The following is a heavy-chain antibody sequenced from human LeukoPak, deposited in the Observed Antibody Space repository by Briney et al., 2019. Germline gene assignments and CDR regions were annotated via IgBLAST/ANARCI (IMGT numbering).Heavy chain of an antibody. D-gene: IGHD1-26*01. CDR1: GFTVSSNY. CDR3: ARTIVGASVYDAFDI. J-gene: IGHJ3*02. CDR2: IYSDGSA. V-gene: IGHV3-53*01. Sequence: GGSLRLSCAASGFTVSSNYMSWVRQTPAKGLEWVSIIYSDGSAYYPDSVKGRFTISRDNSRNTLYLQMSSLRAEDTAMYYCARTIVGASVYDAFDIWGQGTMVTVSS.